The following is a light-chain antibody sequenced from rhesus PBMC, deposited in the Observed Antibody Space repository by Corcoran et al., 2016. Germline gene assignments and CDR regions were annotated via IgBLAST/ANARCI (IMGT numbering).Light chain of an antibody. CDR1: ESVGSY. CDR2: SAN. CDR3: QQYNDLHS. J-gene: IGKJ2*01. Sequence: EIVMTQSPATLSLSPGETATLSCRASESVGSYLAWYQPKPGQAPQLLGHSANFRATGIPERFSGSGSRTEFTLTISSLEPEDVGVYHCQQYNDLHSFGQGTKVEIK. V-gene: IGKV3-40*03.